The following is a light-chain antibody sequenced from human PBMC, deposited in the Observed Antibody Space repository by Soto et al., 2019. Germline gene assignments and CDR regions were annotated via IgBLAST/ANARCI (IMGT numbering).Light chain of an antibody. CDR3: QQYENVPFT. J-gene: IGKJ4*01. CDR1: QDIKTY. Sequence: DIQMTQSPSSLSASVGDRVAITCQASQDIKTYLNWYQQRPGKAPQLLIYDVSNLETGVPSRFSGNGSGTDFTFPITSLQPEDIATFYCQQYENVPFTFGGGTRVEI. V-gene: IGKV1-33*01. CDR2: DVS.